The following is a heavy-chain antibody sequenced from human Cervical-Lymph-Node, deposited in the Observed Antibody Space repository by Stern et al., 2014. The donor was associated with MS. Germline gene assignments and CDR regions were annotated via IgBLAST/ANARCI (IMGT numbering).Heavy chain of an antibody. J-gene: IGHJ4*02. D-gene: IGHD2-21*01. Sequence: EVQLVQSGAEVRKPGDSLKISCKTSGYRFINNWIAWVRPVPGKGLGWIVIIYPGGSDVRYSPSVQGHVAISVDKSISTAYLQCSSLKASDTAVYYCARWSVACDSWGQGALITVSS. CDR1: GYRFINNW. V-gene: IGHV5-51*03. CDR2: IYPGGSDV. CDR3: ARWSVACDS.